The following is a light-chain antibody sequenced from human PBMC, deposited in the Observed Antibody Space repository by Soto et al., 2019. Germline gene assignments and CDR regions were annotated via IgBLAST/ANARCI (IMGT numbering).Light chain of an antibody. CDR1: QSIDSTH. Sequence: EIVFTQSPDTLSLSPVERATLSCRASQSIDSTHLVWYQQKPGQAPSLLIFGASSRATGIPDRFSGSGSGTDFTLTIRGLQPEDFAVYYCQQYSTSPGTFGQGTKVDIK. CDR3: QQYSTSPGT. V-gene: IGKV3-20*01. J-gene: IGKJ1*01. CDR2: GAS.